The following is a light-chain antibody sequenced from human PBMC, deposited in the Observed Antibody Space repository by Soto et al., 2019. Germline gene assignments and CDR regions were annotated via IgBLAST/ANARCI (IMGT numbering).Light chain of an antibody. CDR1: SSNIGADFG. CDR3: CSHAGINNFWV. CDR2: EVT. V-gene: IGLV1-40*01. J-gene: IGLJ3*02. Sequence: QAVVTQPPSVSGAPGQTITISCTGSSSNIGADFGVHWYQQLPGAAPKLMIYEVTKRPSGVPDRFSGSKSGNTASLTVSGLQADDEAEYFCCSHAGINNFWVFGGGTKLTVL.